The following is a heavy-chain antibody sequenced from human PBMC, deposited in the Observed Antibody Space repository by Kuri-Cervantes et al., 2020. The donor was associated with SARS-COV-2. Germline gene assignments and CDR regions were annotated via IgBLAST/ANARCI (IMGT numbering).Heavy chain of an antibody. CDR3: ATTADYDFWSGYDIHAFQI. V-gene: IGHV3-23*01. Sequence: GESLKISCAASGFTFSSYAMSWVRQAPGKGLEWVSAISGSGGSTYYADSVKGRFTIPRDNSKNTLYLQMNSLKVEDTAVYFCATTADYDFWSGYDIHAFQIWGHGTTVTVSS. CDR2: ISGSGGST. J-gene: IGHJ3*02. D-gene: IGHD3-3*01. CDR1: GFTFSSYA.